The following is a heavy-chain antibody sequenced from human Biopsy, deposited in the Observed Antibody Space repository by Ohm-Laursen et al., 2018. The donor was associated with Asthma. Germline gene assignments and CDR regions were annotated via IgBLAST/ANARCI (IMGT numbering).Heavy chain of an antibody. D-gene: IGHD5-12*01. CDR2: ISYDGNHK. CDR3: AKRRGYSGHDNDY. Sequence: RSLRLSCTASGFMFRSFGMHWVRQAPGKGLEWVAVISYDGNHKFYEDSVKCRFTISRDNSKNTLYLQMNSLRTEDTAVYYCAKRRGYSGHDNDYWGQGTLVTVSS. J-gene: IGHJ4*02. V-gene: IGHV3-30*18. CDR1: GFMFRSFG.